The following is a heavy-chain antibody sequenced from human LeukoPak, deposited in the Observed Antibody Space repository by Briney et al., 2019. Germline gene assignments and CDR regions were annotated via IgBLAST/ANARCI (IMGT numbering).Heavy chain of an antibody. D-gene: IGHD6-13*01. V-gene: IGHV3-30*02. CDR2: IRYDGIDK. J-gene: IGHJ3*02. CDR1: GFTFSRYA. Sequence: PGGSLRLSCAASGFTFSRYAMHWVRQAPGKGLEWVALIRYDGIDKYYADPVKGRFTISRDSSKNTLFLQMNSLSGEDTAVYYCAKDAAADVGAFDIWGQGTMVTVSS. CDR3: AKDAAADVGAFDI.